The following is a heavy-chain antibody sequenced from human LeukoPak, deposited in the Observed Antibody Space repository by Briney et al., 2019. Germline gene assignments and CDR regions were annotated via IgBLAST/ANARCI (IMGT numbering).Heavy chain of an antibody. J-gene: IGHJ4*02. D-gene: IGHD3-9*01. CDR2: ISYDGSNK. CDR3: ARGYDILTGYYFDY. Sequence: PGGSLRLSCAASGFTFSSYAMHWVRQAPGKGREGVAVISYDGSNKYYADSVKGRFTISRDNSKNTLYLQMNSLRAEDTAVYYCARGYDILTGYYFDYWGQGTLVTVSS. V-gene: IGHV3-30-3*01. CDR1: GFTFSSYA.